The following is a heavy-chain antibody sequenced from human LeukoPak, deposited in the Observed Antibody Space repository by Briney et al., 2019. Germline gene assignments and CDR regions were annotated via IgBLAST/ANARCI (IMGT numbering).Heavy chain of an antibody. J-gene: IGHJ4*02. CDR1: GYTFTSYW. CDR2: IYPGDSDT. D-gene: IGHD3-22*01. V-gene: IGHV5-51*01. Sequence: GESLKISCKGSGYTFTSYWIGWVRQMPGKGLEWMGIIYPGDSDTRYSPSFQGQVTISVDTSISTAHLQWSSLKPSDTAIYYCARLDEGFYYDGYGYNFWGQGTLVTVSS. CDR3: ARLDEGFYYDGYGYNF.